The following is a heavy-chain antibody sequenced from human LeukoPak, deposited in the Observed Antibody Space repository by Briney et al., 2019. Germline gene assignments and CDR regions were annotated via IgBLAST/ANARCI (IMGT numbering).Heavy chain of an antibody. D-gene: IGHD3-22*01. CDR2: IYPGDSDT. V-gene: IGHV5-51*01. Sequence: GESLKISCKGSGYSFTSYWIGWVRQMPGKGLEWMGIIYPGDSDTRYSPSFQGQVTISADKSISTAYLQWSSLKASDTATYYCARHPRFGDCYDSSHAFDIWGQGTMVTVSS. CDR1: GYSFTSYW. CDR3: ARHPRFGDCYDSSHAFDI. J-gene: IGHJ3*02.